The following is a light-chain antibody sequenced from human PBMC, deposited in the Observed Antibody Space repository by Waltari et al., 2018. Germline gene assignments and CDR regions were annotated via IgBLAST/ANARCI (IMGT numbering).Light chain of an antibody. Sequence: DIQMTQSPSSLSASVGDRVTITCRASQGISSYLAWYQQKPGKDPKLLIYKASTLQSGVPSRFSGSGSGTDFTLTISSLQPEDFATYYCQQHNSNPRTFGQGTKVEIK. J-gene: IGKJ1*01. CDR1: QGISSY. CDR2: KAS. V-gene: IGKV1-9*01. CDR3: QQHNSNPRT.